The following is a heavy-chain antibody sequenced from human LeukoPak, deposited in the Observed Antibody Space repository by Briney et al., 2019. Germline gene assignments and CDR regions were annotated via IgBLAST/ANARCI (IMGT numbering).Heavy chain of an antibody. Sequence: GGSLRLSCAASGFTLDGYAMHRVRHAPGKGLEWVSGISWNSGSIGYADSVKGRFTISRDNAKKSLYLQMNSLRAEDTALYYCAKDLVGSLYLFDYWGQGTLVTVS. CDR2: ISWNSGSI. V-gene: IGHV3-9*01. CDR1: GFTLDGYA. J-gene: IGHJ4*02. CDR3: AKDLVGSLYLFDY. D-gene: IGHD6-13*01.